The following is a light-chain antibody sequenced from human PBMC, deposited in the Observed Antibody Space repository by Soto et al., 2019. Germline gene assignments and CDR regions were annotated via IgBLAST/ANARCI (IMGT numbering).Light chain of an antibody. J-gene: IGKJ5*01. Sequence: EIVLTQSPGTLSLSPGERATLPCRASQSVSSYLAWYQQKPGQAPRLLIYGASSRATGIPDRFSGSGSGTDFTLPNRRIEPEDFAVYYCQQYGTSPRITFGQGTRLEIK. CDR2: GAS. V-gene: IGKV3-20*01. CDR3: QQYGTSPRIT. CDR1: QSVSSY.